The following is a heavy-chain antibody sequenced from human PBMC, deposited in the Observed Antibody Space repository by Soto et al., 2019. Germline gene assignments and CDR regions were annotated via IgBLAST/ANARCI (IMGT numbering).Heavy chain of an antibody. CDR2: ISAYNGNT. J-gene: IGHJ5*02. V-gene: IGHV1-18*01. CDR1: GYTFTSYG. CDR3: AKERPYCRTTSGRHLYKWFDP. D-gene: IGHD2-2*01. Sequence: QVQLVQSGAEVKKHGASVKVSCKASGYTFTSYGISWVRQAPGQGLEWIGWISAYNGNTNYAQKLQGRVTLNTEASTSTAYIELTILRADDTAVYSCAKERPYCRTTSGRHLYKWFDPGGQGTLVTVSS.